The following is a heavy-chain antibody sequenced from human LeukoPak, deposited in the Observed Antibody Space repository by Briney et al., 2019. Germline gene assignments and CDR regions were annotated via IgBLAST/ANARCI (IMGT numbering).Heavy chain of an antibody. V-gene: IGHV3-11*04. D-gene: IGHD3-10*01. CDR3: ARGINYYGSGSPSHYFDY. CDR2: ISSSGGTI. J-gene: IGHJ4*02. Sequence: GGSLRLSCAASGFTFSDYYMSWIRQAPGKGLEWVSYISSSGGTIYYADSVKGRFTISRDNAKNSLYLQMNSLRAEDTAVYYCARGINYYGSGSPSHYFDYWGQGTLVTVSS. CDR1: GFTFSDYY.